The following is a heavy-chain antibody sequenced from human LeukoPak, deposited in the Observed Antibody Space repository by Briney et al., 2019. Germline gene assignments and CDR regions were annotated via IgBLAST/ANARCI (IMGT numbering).Heavy chain of an antibody. CDR2: ISSEGKTT. CDR3: VKDRWVDH. Sequence: QSGGSLRLSCSASGFIFSPYAMRWVRQAPGKGLEYVSSISSEGKTTYYADSVKGRFTISRDNSKNTLYLQMSSLRPEDTAVYYCVKDRWVDHWGQGTLVTVSS. J-gene: IGHJ4*02. V-gene: IGHV3-64D*06. CDR1: GFIFSPYA. D-gene: IGHD6-13*01.